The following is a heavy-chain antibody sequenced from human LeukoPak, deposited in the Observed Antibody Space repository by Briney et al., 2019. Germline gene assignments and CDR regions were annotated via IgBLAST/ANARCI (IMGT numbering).Heavy chain of an antibody. CDR1: GGTFSSYA. CDR3: AIGRGGRIAVPGYWFDP. V-gene: IGHV1-69*13. D-gene: IGHD6-19*01. Sequence: SVKVSCKASGGTFSSYAISWVRQAPGQGLEWMGGIIPIFGTANYAQKFQGRVTITADESTSTAYMELSSLRSEDTAVYYCAIGRGGRIAVPGYWFDPWGQGTLVTVSS. J-gene: IGHJ5*02. CDR2: IIPIFGTA.